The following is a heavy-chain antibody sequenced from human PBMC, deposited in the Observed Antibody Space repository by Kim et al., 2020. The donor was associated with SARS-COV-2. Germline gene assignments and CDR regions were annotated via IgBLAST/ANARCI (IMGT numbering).Heavy chain of an antibody. D-gene: IGHD2-2*01. Sequence: YAGTVKCRYTISRDNAENTLYLQMNRLKAEDTAVYYCAREVGSAAIDYWGQGPLVTVSS. CDR3: AREVGSAAIDY. V-gene: IGHV3-74*01. J-gene: IGHJ4*02.